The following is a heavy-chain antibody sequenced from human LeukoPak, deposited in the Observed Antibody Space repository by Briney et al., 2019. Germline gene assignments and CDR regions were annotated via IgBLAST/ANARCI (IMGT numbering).Heavy chain of an antibody. CDR2: INPGGDNT. D-gene: IGHD5-24*01. J-gene: IGHJ3*02. V-gene: IGHV1-46*01. Sequence: ASVKVSCKASGYTFTNYYIHWVGQAPGQGLEGMGLINPGGDNTDYAQNFQGRVTMTRDTSTSTVYMGLSSLRSEDTAVYYCARIRDGYNDAYDIWGQGTMVTVSS. CDR1: GYTFTNYY. CDR3: ARIRDGYNDAYDI.